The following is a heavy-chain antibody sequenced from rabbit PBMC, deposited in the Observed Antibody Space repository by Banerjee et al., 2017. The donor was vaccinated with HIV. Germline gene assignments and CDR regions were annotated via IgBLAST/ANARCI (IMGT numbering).Heavy chain of an antibody. V-gene: IGHV1S47*01. CDR2: IDPLFGST. Sequence: QEQLEESGGGLVQPGGSLKLSCKGSGFDFSGYGMSWVRQAPGKGLEWIGFIDPLFGSTYYASWMNGRFTISSHNAQNTLYLQLNSLTAADTATYFCVRDRANIGGDYGPYYFDLWGPGTLVTVS. J-gene: IGHJ4*01. D-gene: IGHD2-1*01. CDR1: GFDFSGYG. CDR3: VRDRANIGGDYGPYYFDL.